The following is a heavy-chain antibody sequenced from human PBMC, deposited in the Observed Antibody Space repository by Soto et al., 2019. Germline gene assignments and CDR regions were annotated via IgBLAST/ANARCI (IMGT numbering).Heavy chain of an antibody. CDR1: GGSFIGYY. CDR3: ATVNTVTSYFFES. V-gene: IGHV4-34*02. CDR2: INHSGET. J-gene: IGHJ4*01. D-gene: IGHD4-17*01. Sequence: QVQLQQWGAGLVKPSETLTLTCTVQGGSFIGYYWSWIRQPPGKGLEWIGEINHSGETNYNPSLKSRISISIDTSENQFSLKVASVTAADTALYYCATVNTVTSYFFESWGQGTLVTVSS.